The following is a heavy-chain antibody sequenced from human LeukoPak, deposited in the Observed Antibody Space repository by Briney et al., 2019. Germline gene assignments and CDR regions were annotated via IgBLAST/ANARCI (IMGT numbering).Heavy chain of an antibody. CDR3: AKDGRQNNWNDGPDCHY. CDR1: GFTFSSYA. D-gene: IGHD1-1*01. CDR2: ISSDGRKQ. V-gene: IGHV3-30*18. J-gene: IGHJ4*02. Sequence: PGRSLRLSCAASGFTFSSYAMYWVRQAPGKGLEWVSVISSDGRKQNYADSVKGRFTISRDNSKNTLYLQMNSLRAEDTAIYYCAKDGRQNNWNDGPDCHYWGQGTLVAVSS.